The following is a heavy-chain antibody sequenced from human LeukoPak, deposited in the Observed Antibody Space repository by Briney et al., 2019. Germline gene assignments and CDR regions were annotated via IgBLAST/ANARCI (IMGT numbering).Heavy chain of an antibody. V-gene: IGHV3-30*18. CDR2: IWYGGSNK. CDR1: GSTFSSYG. J-gene: IGHJ2*01. CDR3: AKEMATIGYWYFDL. D-gene: IGHD5-24*01. Sequence: GRSLRLSCAASGSTFSSYGMHWVRQAPGKGLEWVAVIWYGGSNKYYADSVKGRFTISRDNSKNMLYLQMNSLRAEDTAVYYCAKEMATIGYWYFDLWGRGTLVTVSS.